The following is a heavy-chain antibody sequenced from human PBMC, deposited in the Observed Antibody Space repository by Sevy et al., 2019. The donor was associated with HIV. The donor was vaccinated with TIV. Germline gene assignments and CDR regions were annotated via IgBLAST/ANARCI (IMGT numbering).Heavy chain of an antibody. D-gene: IGHD1-7*01. V-gene: IGHV1-2*06. CDR2: VFPNSGGT. CDR1: GYTFTGDY. CDR3: ARDGGGGTTNSGMDV. J-gene: IGHJ6*02. Sequence: ASVKVSCKASGYTFTGDYLHWVRQAPGHGLEWMGRVFPNSGGTNYEQKFQGRVTMTRDTSIITAYMELSRLRSDDTAVYYCARDGGGGTTNSGMDVWGQGTTVTVSS.